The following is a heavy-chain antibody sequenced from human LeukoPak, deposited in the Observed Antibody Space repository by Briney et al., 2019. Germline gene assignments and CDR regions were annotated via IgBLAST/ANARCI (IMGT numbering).Heavy chain of an antibody. CDR3: ARGCGSTSCSTGNLDY. V-gene: IGHV4-30-2*01. J-gene: IGHJ4*02. CDR2: IFHSGNT. Sequence: NPSQTLSLTCTVSGGTITSGAFSWSWIRQPPGKGLEWIGYIFHSGNTYYNPSLKGRVTISIDRSRNQFSLRLSSVTAADTAVYYCARGCGSTSCSTGNLDYWGQGTLVTVSS. D-gene: IGHD2-2*01. CDR1: GGTITSGAFS.